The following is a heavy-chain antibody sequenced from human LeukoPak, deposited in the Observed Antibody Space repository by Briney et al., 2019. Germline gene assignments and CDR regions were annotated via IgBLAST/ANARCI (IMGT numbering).Heavy chain of an antibody. V-gene: IGHV4-34*01. CDR1: GESFSEYY. Sequence: SETLSLTCAVYGESFSEYYWSWIRQPPGKGLEWIGQINHSGGTNYHPSLKTRVTISLNTSKNQVSLKLRSVTAADTAVYYCAFEGPVSGYAFDPWGQGALVAVSS. CDR3: AFEGPVSGYAFDP. D-gene: IGHD5-12*01. J-gene: IGHJ5*02. CDR2: INHSGGT.